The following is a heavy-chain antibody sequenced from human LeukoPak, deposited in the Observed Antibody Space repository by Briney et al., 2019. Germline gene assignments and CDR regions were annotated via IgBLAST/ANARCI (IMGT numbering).Heavy chain of an antibody. V-gene: IGHV3-21*04. CDR2: ISSSSSYI. CDR1: GFTFSSYS. D-gene: IGHD3-10*01. CDR3: ASEPSLWFGESNGAFDI. J-gene: IGHJ3*02. Sequence: PGGSLRLSCAASGFTFSSYSMNWVRQAPGKGLEWVSSISSSSSYIYYADSVKGRFTISRDNAKNSLYLQMNSLRAADTAVYYCASEPSLWFGESNGAFDIWGQGTMVTVSS.